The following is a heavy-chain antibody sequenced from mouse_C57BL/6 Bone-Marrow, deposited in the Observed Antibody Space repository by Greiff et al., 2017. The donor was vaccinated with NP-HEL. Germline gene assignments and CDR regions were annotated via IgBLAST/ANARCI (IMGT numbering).Heavy chain of an antibody. D-gene: IGHD2-1*01. J-gene: IGHJ4*01. V-gene: IGHV1-82*01. CDR2: IYPGDGDT. Sequence: QVQLQQSGPELVKPGASVKISCKASGYAFSSSWMNWVKQRPGKGLEWIGRIYPGDGDTNYNGKFKGKATLTADKSSSTAYMQLSSLTSEDSAVYFCARAPIYYGNPYAMDYWGQGTSVTVSS. CDR1: GYAFSSSW. CDR3: ARAPIYYGNPYAMDY.